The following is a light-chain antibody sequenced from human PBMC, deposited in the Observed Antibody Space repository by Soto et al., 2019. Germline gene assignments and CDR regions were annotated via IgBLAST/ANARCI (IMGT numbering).Light chain of an antibody. J-gene: IGLJ1*01. CDR3: LSFTTNRTHV. V-gene: IGLV2-14*01. Sequence: QSALTQPASLSGSPGQSITISCTGTSSDIGAYDYVSWFQQHPGKAPKLMISEVNNRPSGVSNRFSGSKSGNTAYLTISVLQVEDEAEYFCLSFTTNRTHVFGTGTKVT. CDR1: SSDIGAYDY. CDR2: EVN.